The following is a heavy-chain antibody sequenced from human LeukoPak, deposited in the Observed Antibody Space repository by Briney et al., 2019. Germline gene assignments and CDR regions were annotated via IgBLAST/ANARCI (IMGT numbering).Heavy chain of an antibody. J-gene: IGHJ4*02. CDR1: GFTFSNAW. Sequence: GGSLRLSCAASGFTFSNAWMSWVRQAPGKGLEWVGFIRSKAYGGTTEYAASVKGRFTISRDDSKSIAYLQMNSLKTEDTAVYYCTRARVPGVVIPVDYWGQGTLVTVSS. CDR2: IRSKAYGGTT. CDR3: TRARVPGVVIPVDY. D-gene: IGHD3-3*01. V-gene: IGHV3-49*04.